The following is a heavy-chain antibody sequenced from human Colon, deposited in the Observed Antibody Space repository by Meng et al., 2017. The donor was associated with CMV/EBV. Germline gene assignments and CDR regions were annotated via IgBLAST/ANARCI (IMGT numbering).Heavy chain of an antibody. CDR2: ISHSGTT. CDR1: GASINSGTFY. D-gene: IGHD3-22*01. Sequence: GSLRLSCIVSGASINSGTFYWNWVRQPPGRGLEWIGYISHSGTTHFNPSLRSRVTMSMDPSKHRFSLKLRSVTAADTAVYYCARANGAGVRHHDSGRYLTDAYYYYGMDVWGQGTTVTVSS. V-gene: IGHV4-61*01. J-gene: IGHJ6*02. CDR3: ARANGAGVRHHDSGRYLTDAYYYYGMDV.